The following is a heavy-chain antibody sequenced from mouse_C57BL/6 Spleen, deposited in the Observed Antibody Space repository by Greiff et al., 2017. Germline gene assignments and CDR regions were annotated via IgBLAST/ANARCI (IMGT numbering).Heavy chain of an antibody. CDR1: GYAFSSSW. V-gene: IGHV1-82*01. CDR3: ARCDGYYVDY. Sequence: VQLQQSGPELVKPGASVKISCKASGYAFSSSWMNWVKQRPAKGLEWIGRIYPGDGDTNYNGKFKGKATLTADKSSSTAYMQLSSLTSEDSAVYFCARCDGYYVDYWGQGTTLTVSS. J-gene: IGHJ2*01. CDR2: IYPGDGDT. D-gene: IGHD2-3*01.